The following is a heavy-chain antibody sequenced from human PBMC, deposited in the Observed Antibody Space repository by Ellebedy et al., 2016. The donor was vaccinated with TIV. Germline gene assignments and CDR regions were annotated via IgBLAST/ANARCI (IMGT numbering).Heavy chain of an antibody. CDR1: RHTFTSYG. D-gene: IGHD3-3*01. J-gene: IGHJ6*02. CDR2: INTGNGNT. V-gene: IGHV1-3*04. Sequence: ASVKVSXKASRHTFTSYGIHWVRQAPGQRPEWMGWINTGNGNTKYSQKLQGRVTITRDTSATTVYMELSSLMSEDTAVYYCATREWQDPMDVWGQGTTVTVSS. CDR3: ATREWQDPMDV.